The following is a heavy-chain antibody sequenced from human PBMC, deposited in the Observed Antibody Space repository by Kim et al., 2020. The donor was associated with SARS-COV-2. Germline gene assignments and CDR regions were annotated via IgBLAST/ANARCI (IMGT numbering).Heavy chain of an antibody. V-gene: IGHV3-23*01. CDR3: AKAYGDYSGHYYYYYGMDV. D-gene: IGHD4-17*01. J-gene: IGHJ6*02. Sequence: GRFTHSRDNSKNTLYLQMNSLRAEDTAVYYCAKAYGDYSGHYYYYYGMDVWGQGTTVTVSS.